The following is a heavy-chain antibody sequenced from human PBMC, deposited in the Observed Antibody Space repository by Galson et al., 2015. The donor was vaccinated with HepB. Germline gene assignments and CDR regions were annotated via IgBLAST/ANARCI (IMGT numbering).Heavy chain of an antibody. CDR1: GFTFSSYA. CDR2: ISNSAYSGNT. V-gene: IGHV3-23*01. CDR3: AKPRSWDQSDY. Sequence: SLRLSCAASGFTFSSYAMSWVRQAPGKGLEWVSSISNSAYSGNTYYADSVKGRFTISRDNSKNTLYLQMNSRRAEDTAVYYCAKPRSWDQSDYWGQGTLVTVSS. D-gene: IGHD1-26*01. J-gene: IGHJ4*02.